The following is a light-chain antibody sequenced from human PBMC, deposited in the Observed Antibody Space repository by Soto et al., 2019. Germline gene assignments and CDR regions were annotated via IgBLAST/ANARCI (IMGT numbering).Light chain of an antibody. J-gene: IGKJ4*01. Sequence: EILITQSPGTLSVSPGERVTLSCRASQSVSDNLAWYQQKPGQAPRLLIYAISTRPAGIPARFSGSGSGTEFTLTISGLQSEDFAVYYCQQYNAWPLTFGGGTEVEIK. CDR3: QQYNAWPLT. CDR2: AIS. CDR1: QSVSDN. V-gene: IGKV3-15*01.